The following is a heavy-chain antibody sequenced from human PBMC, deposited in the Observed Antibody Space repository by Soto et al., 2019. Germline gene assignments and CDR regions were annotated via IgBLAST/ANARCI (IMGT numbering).Heavy chain of an antibody. Sequence: GGSLRLSCAASGFTFSSYSMNWVRQAPGKGLEWVSYISSSSSTIYYADSVKGRFTISRDNAKNSLYLQMNSLRAEDTAVYYCARANPQLVNAFDIWGQGTMVTV. CDR2: ISSSSSTI. CDR1: GFTFSSYS. V-gene: IGHV3-48*01. J-gene: IGHJ3*02. D-gene: IGHD5-18*01. CDR3: ARANPQLVNAFDI.